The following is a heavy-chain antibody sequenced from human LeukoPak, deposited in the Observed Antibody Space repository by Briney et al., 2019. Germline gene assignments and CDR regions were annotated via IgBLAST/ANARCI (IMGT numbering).Heavy chain of an antibody. CDR2: FYYNGGT. J-gene: IGHJ5*02. CDR3: ARYKTDWSGFDP. Sequence: SETLSLTCTVSGSSISSYYWSWIRQPPGKGLEWIGYFYYNGGTNHNPSLKSRVTISGDTSKNQFSLKLTSVTAADTAVYYCARYKTDWSGFDPWGQGTLVTVSS. CDR1: GSSISSYY. D-gene: IGHD3-9*01. V-gene: IGHV4-59*08.